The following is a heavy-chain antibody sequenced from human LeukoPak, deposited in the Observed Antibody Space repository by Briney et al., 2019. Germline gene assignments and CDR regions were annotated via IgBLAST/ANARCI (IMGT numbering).Heavy chain of an antibody. V-gene: IGHV3-21*01. CDR3: AREAHNYYMDV. J-gene: IGHJ6*03. Sequence: GGSLRLSCAASGFTFSSYSMNWVRQAPGKGLEWVSAISSSSSYIYYADSVKGRFTISRDNAKNSLYLQTNSLRAEDTAVYYCAREAHNYYMDVWGKGTTVTVSS. CDR2: ISSSSSYI. CDR1: GFTFSSYS.